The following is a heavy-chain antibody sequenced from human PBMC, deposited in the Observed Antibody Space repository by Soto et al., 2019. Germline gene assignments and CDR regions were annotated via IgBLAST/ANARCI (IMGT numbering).Heavy chain of an antibody. CDR2: ISDSGSFT. V-gene: IGHV3-23*01. CDR3: AKRPLNWGRWYFDL. CDR1: GITFSNYA. J-gene: IGHJ2*01. D-gene: IGHD7-27*01. Sequence: EVQLLESGGGLVQPGGSLRLSCAASGITFSNYAMTWVRQAPGKGLEWVSVISDSGSFTFYADSVKGRFTISRDNSGGTLYLQMNSLRAEDTAICYCAKRPLNWGRWYFDLWGRGTLVTVSS.